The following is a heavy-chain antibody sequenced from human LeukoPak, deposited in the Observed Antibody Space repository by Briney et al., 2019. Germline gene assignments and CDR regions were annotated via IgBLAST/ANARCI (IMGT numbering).Heavy chain of an antibody. CDR2: MHYSGST. Sequence: PSETLSLTCTVSGGSLSSTTYYWGWIRQPPGKWLEWIGSMHYSGSTYYNPSLNSRVTISLDTSKNLFSLRLSSVTAADTAVYYCTGGYGDYVIGHWGQATLVTVSS. D-gene: IGHD4-17*01. CDR3: TGGYGDYVIGH. CDR1: GGSLSSTTYY. V-gene: IGHV4-39*01. J-gene: IGHJ4*02.